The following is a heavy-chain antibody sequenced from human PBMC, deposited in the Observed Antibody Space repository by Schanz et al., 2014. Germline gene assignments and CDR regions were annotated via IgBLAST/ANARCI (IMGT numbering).Heavy chain of an antibody. Sequence: VQLLESGGGLVQPGGSLRLSCTASGFPFSDYFMAWIRQPPGRGLEWVSYIGNGGVTIYYADSVKGRFTISRDNSKNSLYLQRNSLRAEDTAVYYCARIGGSVFDYWAQGTLVTVSS. J-gene: IGHJ4*02. CDR1: GFPFSDYF. D-gene: IGHD3-10*01. CDR2: IGNGGVTI. V-gene: IGHV3-11*01. CDR3: ARIGGSVFDY.